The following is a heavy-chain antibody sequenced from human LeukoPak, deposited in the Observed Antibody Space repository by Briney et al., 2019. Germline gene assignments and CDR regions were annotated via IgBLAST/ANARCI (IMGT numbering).Heavy chain of an antibody. D-gene: IGHD3-3*01. J-gene: IGHJ4*02. Sequence: ASVKVSCKASGYTFTSYGISWVRQAPGQGLEWMGWMNPNSGNTGYAQKFQGRVTMTRNTSISTAYMELSSLRSEDTAVYYCARGGLRVDFWSGPPSRFPYFDYWGQGTLVTVSS. CDR2: MNPNSGNT. V-gene: IGHV1-8*02. CDR3: ARGGLRVDFWSGPPSRFPYFDY. CDR1: GYTFTSYG.